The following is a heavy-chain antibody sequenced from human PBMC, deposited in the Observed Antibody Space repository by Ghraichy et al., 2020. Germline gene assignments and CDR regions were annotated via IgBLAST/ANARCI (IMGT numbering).Heavy chain of an antibody. Sequence: ASVKVSCKASGYTFTGYYMHWVRQAPGQGLEWMGWINPNSGGTNYAQKFQGRVTMTRDTSISTAYMELSRLRSDDTAGYYCTRERPAITMVRGVPWFDPWGQGTLVTVSS. J-gene: IGHJ5*02. CDR1: GYTFTGYY. CDR3: TRERPAITMVRGVPWFDP. V-gene: IGHV1-2*02. CDR2: INPNSGGT. D-gene: IGHD3-10*01.